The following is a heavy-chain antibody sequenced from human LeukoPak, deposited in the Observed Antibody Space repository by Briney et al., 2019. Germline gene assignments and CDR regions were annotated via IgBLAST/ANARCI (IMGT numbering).Heavy chain of an antibody. CDR1: GFSYSTFS. J-gene: IGHJ1*01. Sequence: PGGSLRLFCAASGFSYSTFSMHWVRQAPGKGLEYVSSISSNGGNKYYADSVKGRFTISRDNFKNTMFLQMGSLRTEDTAVYYCARELCDTNKCYPWSLRYWGQGTLVTVSS. CDR3: ARELCDTNKCYPWSLRY. V-gene: IGHV3-64*02. D-gene: IGHD2-8*01. CDR2: ISSNGGNK.